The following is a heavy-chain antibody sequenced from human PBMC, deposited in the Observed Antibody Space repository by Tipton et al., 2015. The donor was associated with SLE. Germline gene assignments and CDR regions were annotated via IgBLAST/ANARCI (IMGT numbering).Heavy chain of an antibody. J-gene: IGHJ4*02. CDR2: IYYSGKT. Sequence: TLSLICTVSGASINSHYWSWIRQPPGKGLEWIGYIYYSGKTDYNPSLKSRVTISVDTSKNQFSLKLSSVTAADTAVYYCARQSDTTMVAYFDSWGQGTVVTVSS. V-gene: IGHV4-59*11. D-gene: IGHD5-18*01. CDR3: ARQSDTTMVAYFDS. CDR1: GASINSHY.